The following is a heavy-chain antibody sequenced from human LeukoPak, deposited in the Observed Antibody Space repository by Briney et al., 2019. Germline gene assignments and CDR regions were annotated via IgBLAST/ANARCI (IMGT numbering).Heavy chain of an antibody. Sequence: GGSLRLSCAASGFTVSSNYMSWVRQAPGKGLEWVSVIYSGGSTYYADSVKGRFTITRDNSKNTLYLQMNSLRAEDTAVYYCARGGARYDDDSSGYYLYYFDYWGQGTLVTVSS. D-gene: IGHD3-22*01. V-gene: IGHV3-66*01. CDR3: ARGGARYDDDSSGYYLYYFDY. J-gene: IGHJ4*02. CDR2: IYSGGST. CDR1: GFTVSSNY.